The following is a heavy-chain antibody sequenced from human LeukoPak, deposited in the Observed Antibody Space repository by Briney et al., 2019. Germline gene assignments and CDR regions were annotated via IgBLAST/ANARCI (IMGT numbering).Heavy chain of an antibody. CDR1: GFTVSNNY. CDR2: IGGRTDTT. Sequence: PGGSLRLSCVASGFTVSNNYMSWVRQAPGKGLGWVSAIGGRTDTTYYADSVKGRFTISRDNSKNTLFLQMNSLRAEDTAVYYCATEGGPPIERYWGQGTLVTVSS. V-gene: IGHV3-23*01. CDR3: ATEGGPPIERY. J-gene: IGHJ4*02. D-gene: IGHD2-15*01.